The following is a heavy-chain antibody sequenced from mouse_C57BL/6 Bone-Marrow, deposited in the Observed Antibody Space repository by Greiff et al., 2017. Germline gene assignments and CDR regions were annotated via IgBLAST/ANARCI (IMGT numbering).Heavy chain of an antibody. CDR1: GYTFTSYW. Sequence: QVQLQQSGAELAKPGASVKLSCKASGYTFTSYWMHWVKQRPGQGLEWIGYINPSSGYTKYNQKFKDKATLTADKSSSTAYMQLSSLTYEDSAVYYCASNYYGSRAWFAYWGQGTLVTVSA. D-gene: IGHD1-1*01. CDR2: INPSSGYT. J-gene: IGHJ3*01. CDR3: ASNYYGSRAWFAY. V-gene: IGHV1-7*01.